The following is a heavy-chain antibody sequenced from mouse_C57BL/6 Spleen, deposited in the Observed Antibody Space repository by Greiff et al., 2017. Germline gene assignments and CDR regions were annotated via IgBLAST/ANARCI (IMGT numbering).Heavy chain of an antibody. J-gene: IGHJ3*01. D-gene: IGHD1-1*01. Sequence: QVQLQQPGAELVKPGASVKMSCKASGYTFTSYWITWVKQRPGQGLEWIGDIYPGSGSTNYNEKFKSKATMTVDTSSSTAYMPLSSLTSEDSAVYYGAREGHYYGSSYPFAYWGQGTLVTVSA. CDR2: IYPGSGST. V-gene: IGHV1-55*01. CDR1: GYTFTSYW. CDR3: AREGHYYGSSYPFAY.